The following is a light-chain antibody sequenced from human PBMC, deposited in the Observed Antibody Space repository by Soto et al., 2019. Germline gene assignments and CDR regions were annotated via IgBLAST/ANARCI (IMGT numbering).Light chain of an antibody. CDR1: SIEVGGYNY. V-gene: IGLV2-14*01. J-gene: IGLJ2*01. CDR3: SSYTSSSTRV. CDR2: DVS. Sequence: QSSLTQPASVSGSPGQSITISCTGTSIEVGGYNYVSWYQQHPGKAPKLMIYDVSNRPSGVSNRFSGSKSGNTASLTISGLQAEDEADYYCSSYTSSSTRVFGGGTKVTVL.